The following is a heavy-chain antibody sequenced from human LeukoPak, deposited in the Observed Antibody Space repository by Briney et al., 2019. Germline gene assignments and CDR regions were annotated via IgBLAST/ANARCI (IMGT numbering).Heavy chain of an antibody. CDR3: ARVKRGYPDY. V-gene: IGHV4-34*01. D-gene: IGHD3-22*01. Sequence: SSETLSHTCAVYGGSFSGYYWSWIRQPPGKGLEWIGEINHSGSTNYNPSLKSRVTISVDTSKNQFSLKLSSVTAADTAVYYCARVKRGYPDYWGQGTLVTVSS. CDR2: INHSGST. J-gene: IGHJ4*02. CDR1: GGSFSGYY.